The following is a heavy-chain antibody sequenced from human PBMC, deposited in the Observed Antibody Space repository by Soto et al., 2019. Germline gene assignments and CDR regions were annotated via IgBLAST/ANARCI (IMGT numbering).Heavy chain of an antibody. J-gene: IGHJ4*02. CDR2: TYYRSKWYN. CDR3: ARAFRYYDFWCCYYRFGDPYYFAV. D-gene: IGHD3-3*01. Sequence: SQTLSLTCAISGDSVSSNSAAWNWIRQSPSRGLEWLGRTYYRSKWYNDYAVSVKSRITINPDTSKNQFSLQLNSVTPEDTAVYYCARAFRYYDFWCCYYRFGDPYYFAVWGQGTLVPVSS. CDR1: GDSVSSNSAA. V-gene: IGHV6-1*01.